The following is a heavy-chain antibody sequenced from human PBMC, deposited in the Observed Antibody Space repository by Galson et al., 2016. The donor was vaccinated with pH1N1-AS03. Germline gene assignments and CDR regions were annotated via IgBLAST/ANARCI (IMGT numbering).Heavy chain of an antibody. V-gene: IGHV3-30*18. CDR2: ISYDGTNK. J-gene: IGHJ4*02. CDR3: AKDIIIVGASLTGGYFDY. CDR1: AFIFSNYG. Sequence: SLRLSCAASAFIFSNYGMHWVRQAPGKGLEWVAVISYDGTNKFYADSVKGRFTISRANSKNTLYLQMNSLRAEDTAVYYCAKDIIIVGASLTGGYFDYWGQGTLVTVSS. D-gene: IGHD1-26*01.